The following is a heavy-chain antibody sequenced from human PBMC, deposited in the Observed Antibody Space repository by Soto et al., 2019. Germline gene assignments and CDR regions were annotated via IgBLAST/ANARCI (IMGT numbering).Heavy chain of an antibody. V-gene: IGHV1-69*13. CDR1: GGTFSNFA. CDR3: ARDLPYCTNGVCHVSSDIDL. D-gene: IGHD2-8*01. Sequence: SVKVSCKASGGTFSNFAISWVRQAPGQGLEWLGGIIPIFRTTNYAQKFQGRVTISADESTSTAYMEVGSLTSEDTALYYCARDLPYCTNGVCHVSSDIDLWGQGTMVTVSS. CDR2: IIPIFRTT. J-gene: IGHJ3*01.